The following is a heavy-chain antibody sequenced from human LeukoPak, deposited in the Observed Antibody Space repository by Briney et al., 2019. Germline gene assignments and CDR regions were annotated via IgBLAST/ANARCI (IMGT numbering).Heavy chain of an antibody. Sequence: SETLSLTCTVSGGSISSYYWSWIRQPPGKGLEWIGCIYYSGSTNYNPSFKSRVTISVDTSKNQFSLKLSSVTAADTAVYYRARAIEYYDILTGHYPGYFDYWGQGTLVTVSS. J-gene: IGHJ4*02. D-gene: IGHD3-9*01. CDR1: GGSISSYY. CDR3: ARAIEYYDILTGHYPGYFDY. V-gene: IGHV4-59*01. CDR2: IYYSGST.